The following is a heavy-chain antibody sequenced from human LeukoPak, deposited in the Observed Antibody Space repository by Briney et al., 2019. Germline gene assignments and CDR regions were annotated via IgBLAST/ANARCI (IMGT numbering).Heavy chain of an antibody. CDR3: ARQSYTTAGARPVYGLDV. Sequence: PLETLSLTCSVFGGSISGSIYNWAWIRQPPEKGLEWIGNIYYGGRDYYNPSLQSRVTISADASKNQFSLKMTSVTAADTAVYYCARQSYTTAGARPVYGLDVWGQGTMVTVSS. CDR2: IYYGGRD. J-gene: IGHJ6*02. V-gene: IGHV4-39*01. D-gene: IGHD2-21*02. CDR1: GGSISGSIYN.